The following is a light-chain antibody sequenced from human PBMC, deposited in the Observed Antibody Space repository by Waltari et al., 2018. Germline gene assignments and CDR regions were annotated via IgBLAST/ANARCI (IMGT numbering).Light chain of an antibody. CDR2: EVN. J-gene: IGLJ2*01. V-gene: IGLV2-18*02. CDR3: SSYVDTNLVV. CDR1: PGDIGTYNR. Sequence: QSALTQPPSVSGSPGQAVAIPCTGTPGDIGTYNRVSWYRQTPGTAPTLILFEVNNRPSGVPDRFSGSKSADTAFLIISGLQPKDEAHFYCSSYVDTNLVVFGGGTKVTVL.